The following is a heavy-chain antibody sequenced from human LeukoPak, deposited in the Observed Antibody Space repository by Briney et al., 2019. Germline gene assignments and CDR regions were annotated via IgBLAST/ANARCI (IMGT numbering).Heavy chain of an antibody. D-gene: IGHD3-10*01. CDR1: GLTFSNYA. Sequence: GGSLRLSCAASGLTFSNYAMSWVRQAPGKGLEWVSSISDTGGSTYYADSVKGRFTISRDNSKNTLYLQMNSLRAEDTAVYYCAKEPAYFYGSGSFSHYFDYCGQGTLVTGTS. J-gene: IGHJ4*02. CDR3: AKEPAYFYGSGSFSHYFDY. V-gene: IGHV3-23*01. CDR2: ISDTGGST.